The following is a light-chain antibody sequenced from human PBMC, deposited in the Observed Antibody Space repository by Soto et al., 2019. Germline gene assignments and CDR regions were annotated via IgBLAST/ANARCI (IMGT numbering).Light chain of an antibody. CDR2: LNSDGRH. J-gene: IGLJ2*01. V-gene: IGLV4-69*01. CDR1: SWHSSYA. Sequence: QAVLTQSPSASASLGASVKLTCTLSSWHSSYAIAWHQQQPEKGPRYLMKLNSDGRHSKGDGIPDRFSGSSSGAERYLTISSLQYEDEADYYCQTWGTGIQVFGGGTKLTVL. CDR3: QTWGTGIQV.